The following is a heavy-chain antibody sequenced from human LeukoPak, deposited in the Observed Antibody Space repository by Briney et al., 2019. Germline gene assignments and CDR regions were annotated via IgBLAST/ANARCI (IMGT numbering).Heavy chain of an antibody. Sequence: SETLSLTCTVSGGSISSGSYSWSWIRQPAGKGLEWIGRIYTSGSTNYNPSLKSRVTISVDTSKNQFSLKLSSVTAADTAVYYCARSIVVVPANIFDYWGQGTLVTVSS. V-gene: IGHV4-61*02. CDR1: GGSISSGSYS. J-gene: IGHJ4*02. D-gene: IGHD2-2*01. CDR2: IYTSGST. CDR3: ARSIVVVPANIFDY.